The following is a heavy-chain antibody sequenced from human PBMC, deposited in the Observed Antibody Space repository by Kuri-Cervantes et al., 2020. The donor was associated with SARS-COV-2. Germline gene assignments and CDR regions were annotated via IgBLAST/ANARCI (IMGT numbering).Heavy chain of an antibody. D-gene: IGHD5-24*01. Sequence: SETLSLTCAVYGGSFSGYYWSWIRQPPGKGLEWIGEINHSGSTNYNPSPKSRVTISVDTSKNQFSLKLSSVTAADTAVYYCARGLRWQQPHRNYYYYGMDVWGQGTTVTVSS. J-gene: IGHJ6*02. CDR2: INHSGST. CDR1: GGSFSGYY. V-gene: IGHV4-34*01. CDR3: ARGLRWQQPHRNYYYYGMDV.